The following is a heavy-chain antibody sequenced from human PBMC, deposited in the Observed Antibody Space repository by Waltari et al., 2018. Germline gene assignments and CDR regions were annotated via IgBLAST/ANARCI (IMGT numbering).Heavy chain of an antibody. J-gene: IGHJ4*02. V-gene: IGHV4-39*01. D-gene: IGHD6-6*01. CDR2: IYYSGST. CDR1: GGSISSSSYY. Sequence: QLQLQESGPGLVKPSETLSPTCTVSGGSISSSSYYWGWIRQPPGKGLEWIGSIYYSGSTYYNPSLKSRVTISVDTSKNQFSLKLSSVTAADTAVYYCARGGAARPIDYWGQGTLVTVSS. CDR3: ARGGAARPIDY.